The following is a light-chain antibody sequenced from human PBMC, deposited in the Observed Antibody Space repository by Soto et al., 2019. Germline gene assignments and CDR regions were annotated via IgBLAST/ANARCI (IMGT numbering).Light chain of an antibody. V-gene: IGKV3-11*01. J-gene: IGKJ5*01. Sequence: EIVLTQSPATLSLSPGERATLSCRASQSVSSYLAWYHQKPGQAPRLLIYDASNRATGIPARFSGSGSGTDFTLTISSLEPEDFAVYYCQQRSNWPTFGQGTRLEI. CDR1: QSVSSY. CDR3: QQRSNWPT. CDR2: DAS.